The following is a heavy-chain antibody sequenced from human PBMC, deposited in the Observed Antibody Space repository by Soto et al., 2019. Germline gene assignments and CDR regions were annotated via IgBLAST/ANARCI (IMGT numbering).Heavy chain of an antibody. D-gene: IGHD1-1*01. J-gene: IGHJ4*02. CDR1: GFTFSNYG. V-gene: IGHV3-30*18. Sequence: QVQLVESGGGVVQPGRSLRLSCAASGFTFSNYGMHLVRQAPGKGLEWVIVISYDGNVAYYADSVKGRFTISRDNSKNTLYLQMNSLRTEDTAMYYCAKEGPITNWYFDYWGQGTLVTVSS. CDR3: AKEGPITNWYFDY. CDR2: ISYDGNVA.